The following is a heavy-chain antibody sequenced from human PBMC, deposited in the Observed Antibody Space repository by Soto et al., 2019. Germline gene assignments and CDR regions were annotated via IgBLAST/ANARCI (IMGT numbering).Heavy chain of an antibody. V-gene: IGHV1-3*05. CDR2: INAGNGNT. Sequence: QVQLVQSGAEEKKPGASVKVSCKASGYTFTSYAMHWVRQAPGQRLEWMGWINAGNGNTKYSQKFQGRVTITRDTSASTAYMELSSLRSEDTAVYYCFVGATADAFDIWGQGTMVTVSS. CDR3: FVGATADAFDI. J-gene: IGHJ3*02. CDR1: GYTFTSYA. D-gene: IGHD1-26*01.